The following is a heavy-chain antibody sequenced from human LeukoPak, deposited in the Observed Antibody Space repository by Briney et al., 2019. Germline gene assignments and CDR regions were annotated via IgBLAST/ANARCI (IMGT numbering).Heavy chain of an antibody. D-gene: IGHD1-1*01. J-gene: IGHJ5*02. CDR2: ISSSGSTI. V-gene: IGHV3-11*04. CDR1: GFTFSDYY. Sequence: GGSLRLSCAASGFTFSDYYMSWLRQAPGKGLEWVSYISSSGSTIYYADSVKGRFTISRDNAKNSLYMQMNSLRAEDTAVYYCARRLTWNDGRWFDPWGQGTLVTVSS. CDR3: ARRLTWNDGRWFDP.